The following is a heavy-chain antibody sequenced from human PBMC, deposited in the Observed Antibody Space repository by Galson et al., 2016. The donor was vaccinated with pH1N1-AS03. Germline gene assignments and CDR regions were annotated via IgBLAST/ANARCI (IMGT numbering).Heavy chain of an antibody. CDR1: GFTFSTYT. D-gene: IGHD6-19*01. Sequence: SLRLSCAASGFTFSTYTMNWVRQAPGKGLEWVTYISSSSRFIYYADAVQGRFTISKDSPKNSVYLHMISLRDEDTAVYFCARSPSSAWHNFDYWGQGALVVVST. J-gene: IGHJ4*02. CDR3: ARSPSSAWHNFDY. CDR2: ISSSSRFI. V-gene: IGHV3-21*01.